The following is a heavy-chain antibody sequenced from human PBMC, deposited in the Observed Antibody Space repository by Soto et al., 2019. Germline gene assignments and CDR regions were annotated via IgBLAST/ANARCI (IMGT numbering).Heavy chain of an antibody. CDR3: ARGQDCSSTSCYGNWFDP. Sequence: SETLSLTCTVSGGSISSYYWSWIRQPPGKGLEWIGYIYYSGSTNYNPSLKSRVTISVDTSKNQFSLKLSSVTAADTAVYYCARGQDCSSTSCYGNWFDPWGQGTLVTVSS. D-gene: IGHD2-2*01. J-gene: IGHJ5*02. CDR2: IYYSGST. CDR1: GGSISSYY. V-gene: IGHV4-59*12.